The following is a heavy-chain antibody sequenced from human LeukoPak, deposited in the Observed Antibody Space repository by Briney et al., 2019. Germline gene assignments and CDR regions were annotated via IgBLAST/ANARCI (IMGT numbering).Heavy chain of an antibody. CDR1: GGTFSSYA. Sequence: ASVKVSCKASGGTFSSYAISWVRQAPGQGLEWMGGIIPIFGTTNYAQKFQDRVTITADKSTSTAYMELSSLRSEDTAVYYCARVVGLTGYSSSWYSGYYYYMDVWGKGATVTVSS. CDR2: IIPIFGTT. D-gene: IGHD6-13*01. CDR3: ARVVGLTGYSSSWYSGYYYYMDV. J-gene: IGHJ6*03. V-gene: IGHV1-69*06.